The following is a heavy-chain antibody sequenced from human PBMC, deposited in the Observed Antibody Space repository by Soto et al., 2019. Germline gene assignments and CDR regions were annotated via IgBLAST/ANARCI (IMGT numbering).Heavy chain of an antibody. D-gene: IGHD2-2*01. V-gene: IGHV5-51*03. CDR2: IYPGDSDT. Sequence: EVQLVQSGAEVKKPGESLKISCKGSGYSFTSYWIGWVRQMPGKGLEWMGIIYPGDSDTRYSPSFQGQVTISADKSISTAYLQWSSLKASDTAMCYCARLGGYCSSTKCYGGGDYWGQGTQVTVSS. J-gene: IGHJ4*02. CDR3: ARLGGYCSSTKCYGGGDY. CDR1: GYSFTSYW.